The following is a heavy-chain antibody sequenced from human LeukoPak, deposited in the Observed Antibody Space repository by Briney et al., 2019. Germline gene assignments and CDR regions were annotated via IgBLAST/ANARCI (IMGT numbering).Heavy chain of an antibody. CDR2: INSDGSSR. Sequence: GGSLRLSRAVSGFTFHNYWLSWVRQAPGKGLVWVSRINSDGSSRHYADSVKGRFTVSRDNAKNTLYLQMNSLRAEDTAVYYCARDLHVWNLNLDYWGQGTLVTVSS. V-gene: IGHV3-74*01. CDR3: ARDLHVWNLNLDY. J-gene: IGHJ4*02. D-gene: IGHD1-7*01. CDR1: GFTFHNYW.